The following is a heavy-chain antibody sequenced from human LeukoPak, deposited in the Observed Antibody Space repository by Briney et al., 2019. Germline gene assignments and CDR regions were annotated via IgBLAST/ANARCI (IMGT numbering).Heavy chain of an antibody. D-gene: IGHD3/OR15-3a*01. V-gene: IGHV1-46*04. CDR2: IKPHDGST. J-gene: IGHJ4*02. Sequence: ASVKVSCRTFGDTFTSQYMQWVRQAPGQGLEWMGQIKPHDGSTFYAQSLQGRVTLTRDTSTSTVYMDLSSLRSEDTAIYFCARNNVGRGGWTGLGFWGQGTLVTVSS. CDR1: GDTFTSQY. CDR3: ARNNVGRGGWTGLGF.